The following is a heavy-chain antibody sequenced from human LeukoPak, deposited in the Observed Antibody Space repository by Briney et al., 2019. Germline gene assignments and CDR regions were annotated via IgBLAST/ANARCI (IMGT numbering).Heavy chain of an antibody. V-gene: IGHV4-38-2*01. Sequence: NPSETLSLTCAVSGYSISSGYYWGWIRQPAGKGLEWIGRIYSGSTDYNPSLRSRLTISVDTSKNQFSLKLSSVTAADTAVYYCARGRVSGTTLYFDYWGQGTLFTVSS. CDR2: IYSGST. CDR3: ARGRVSGTTLYFDY. CDR1: GYSISSGYY. J-gene: IGHJ4*02. D-gene: IGHD1-1*01.